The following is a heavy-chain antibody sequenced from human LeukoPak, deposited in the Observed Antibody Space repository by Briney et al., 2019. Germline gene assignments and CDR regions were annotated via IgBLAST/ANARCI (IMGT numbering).Heavy chain of an antibody. V-gene: IGHV3-30-3*01. D-gene: IGHD3-22*01. CDR2: ISYDGSNK. CDR1: GFTFSSYA. Sequence: GGSLRLSCAASGFTFSSYAMHWVRQAPGKGLEWVAVISYDGSNKYYADSVKGRFTISRDNSKNTLYLQMNSLRAEDTAVYYCARDTDYYDSSEHAFDIWGQGTMVTVSS. J-gene: IGHJ3*02. CDR3: ARDTDYYDSSEHAFDI.